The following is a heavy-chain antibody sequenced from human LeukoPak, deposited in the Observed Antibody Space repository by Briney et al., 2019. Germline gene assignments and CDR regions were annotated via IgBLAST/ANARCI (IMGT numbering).Heavy chain of an antibody. CDR2: FSGSGGST. V-gene: IGHV3-23*01. Sequence: GGSLRLSCAASGFTFSSYAMSWVRQAPGKGLEWVSTFSGSGGSTHYADSVKGRFTISRDNSKNTLYLQMNSLRAEDTAVYYCAREDASSWDYWGQGILVTVSS. CDR3: AREDASSWDY. CDR1: GFTFSSYA. D-gene: IGHD6-13*01. J-gene: IGHJ4*02.